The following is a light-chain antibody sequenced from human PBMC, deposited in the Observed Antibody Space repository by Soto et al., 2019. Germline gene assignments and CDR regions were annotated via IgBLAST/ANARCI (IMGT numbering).Light chain of an antibody. Sequence: AIQMTQSPSSLSASVGDRVTITCRASQGIRNNLGWYQQKPGKAPNLLIYAASSLESGVPSRFSGSGSGTDFTLTISSLQPEDFATYYCLQDYNYPPTFGQGTKVEIK. CDR1: QGIRNN. J-gene: IGKJ1*01. V-gene: IGKV1-6*01. CDR3: LQDYNYPPT. CDR2: AAS.